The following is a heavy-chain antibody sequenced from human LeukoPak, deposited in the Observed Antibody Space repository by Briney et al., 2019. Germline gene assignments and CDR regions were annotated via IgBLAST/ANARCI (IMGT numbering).Heavy chain of an antibody. D-gene: IGHD2-15*01. V-gene: IGHV3-7*01. CDR1: GFTFSNYW. CDR2: IKEDGGEK. CDR3: VRDRGYCSGGTCYALWDY. Sequence: GGSLRLSCAASGFTFSNYWMTWARQAPGKGLEWVAHIKEDGGEKHYVDPVKGRFTISRDNAKNSLYLQMNSLGAEDTAMYYCVRDRGYCSGGTCYALWDYWGQGTLVTVSS. J-gene: IGHJ4*02.